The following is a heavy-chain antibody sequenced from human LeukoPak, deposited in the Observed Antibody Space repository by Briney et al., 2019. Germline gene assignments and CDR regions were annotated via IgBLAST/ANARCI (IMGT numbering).Heavy chain of an antibody. CDR2: INGAGTST. CDR1: GFTFSSDW. Sequence: GGSLRLSCAASGFTFSSDWMHWVRQAPGKGLVWVSRINGAGTSTSYADSVKGRFTISRDNAKNTLYLQMNSLRAEDTAVYYCARATPGWWELQRWGQGTRVTVSS. D-gene: IGHD1-26*01. CDR3: ARATPGWWELQR. V-gene: IGHV3-74*01. J-gene: IGHJ4*02.